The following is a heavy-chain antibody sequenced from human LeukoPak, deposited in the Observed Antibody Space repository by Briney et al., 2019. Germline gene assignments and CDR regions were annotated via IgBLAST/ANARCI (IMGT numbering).Heavy chain of an antibody. Sequence: GGSLRLSCAASGFTFSSYNMNWVRQAPGRGLEWVAVISYDGSNKYYADSVKGRFTISRDNSKNTLYLQMNSLRAEDTAVYYCAKDGLSVVYYYYGMDVWGQGTTVTVSS. J-gene: IGHJ6*02. D-gene: IGHD2-15*01. CDR1: GFTFSSYN. CDR2: ISYDGSNK. CDR3: AKDGLSVVYYYYGMDV. V-gene: IGHV3-30*18.